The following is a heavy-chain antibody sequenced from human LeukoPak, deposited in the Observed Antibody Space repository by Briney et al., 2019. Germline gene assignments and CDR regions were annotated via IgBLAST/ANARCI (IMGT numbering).Heavy chain of an antibody. CDR3: ARDQYDTWSRRGNFDS. Sequence: GGSLRLSCAASGFTFSSYAMSWVRQAPGKGLEWVANIKLGGSEKNYVDSVKGRFTISRDNTKNSLYLQMNSLRAEDTAVFYCARDQYDTWSRRGNFDSWGQGTLVIVSS. J-gene: IGHJ4*02. V-gene: IGHV3-7*03. CDR2: IKLGGSEK. D-gene: IGHD3/OR15-3a*01. CDR1: GFTFSSYA.